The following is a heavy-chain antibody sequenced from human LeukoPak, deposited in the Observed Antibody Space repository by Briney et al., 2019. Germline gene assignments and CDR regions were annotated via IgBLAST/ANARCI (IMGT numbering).Heavy chain of an antibody. CDR1: GFTSSSYG. CDR3: AKDSDELIAAAYNWFDP. V-gene: IGHV3-23*01. CDR2: ISGSGVST. D-gene: IGHD6-13*01. J-gene: IGHJ5*02. Sequence: GGSLRLSCAASGFTSSSYGMSWVRQAPGKGLEWVSDISGSGVSTYYADSVKGRFTISRDNFKNTLYLQMNSLRAEDTAVYYCAKDSDELIAAAYNWFDPWGQGTLVTVSS.